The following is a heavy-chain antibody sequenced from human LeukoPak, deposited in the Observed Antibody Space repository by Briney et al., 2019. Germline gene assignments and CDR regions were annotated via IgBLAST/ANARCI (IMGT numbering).Heavy chain of an antibody. CDR1: GGSISSGGYY. CDR3: ARALSCSGGSCSRYNWFDP. D-gene: IGHD2-15*01. CDR2: IYYSGST. J-gene: IGHJ5*02. V-gene: IGHV4-31*03. Sequence: SETLSLTCTVSGGSISSGGYYWSWIRQHPGTGLEWIGYIYYSGSTYYNPSLKSRVTISVDTSKNQFSLKLSSVTAANTAVYYCARALSCSGGSCSRYNWFDPWGQGTLVTVSS.